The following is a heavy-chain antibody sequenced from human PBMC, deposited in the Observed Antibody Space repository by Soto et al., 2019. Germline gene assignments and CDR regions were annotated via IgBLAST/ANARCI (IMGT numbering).Heavy chain of an antibody. CDR3: ARGVTMVRGAFNWFDP. Sequence: QVQLQESGPGLVKPSGTLSLTCAVSSGSISSSNWWSWVRQPPGKGLEWIGEIYHSGSTNYNPSLKSRVTRSVDKSKHQFALKLSSVTAADTAVYYCARGVTMVRGAFNWFDPWGQGTLVTVSS. D-gene: IGHD3-10*01. CDR1: SGSISSSNW. J-gene: IGHJ5*02. V-gene: IGHV4-4*02. CDR2: IYHSGST.